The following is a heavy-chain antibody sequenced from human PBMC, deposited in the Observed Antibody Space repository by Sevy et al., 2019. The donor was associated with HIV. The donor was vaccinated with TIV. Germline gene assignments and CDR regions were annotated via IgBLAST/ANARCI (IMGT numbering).Heavy chain of an antibody. D-gene: IGHD5-12*01. CDR2: IGSGGDA. CDR3: ARSGGYSDYGMDV. Sequence: GGSLRLSCGASGFTFSSYDMHWVRQAAGKGLEWVSGIGSGGDAYYPDSVKGRFTISRENAKNSLYLQMNSLRAGDTAVYYCARSGGYSDYGMDVWGQWTTVTVSS. J-gene: IGHJ6*02. CDR1: GFTFSSYD. V-gene: IGHV3-13*01.